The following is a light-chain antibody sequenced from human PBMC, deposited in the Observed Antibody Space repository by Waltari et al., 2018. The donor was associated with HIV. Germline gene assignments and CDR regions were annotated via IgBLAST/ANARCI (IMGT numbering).Light chain of an antibody. CDR1: SSDVGGYDS. J-gene: IGLJ3*02. Sequence: QSALTPPRSVSGSPGQSVTLSCTGTSSDVGGYDSVSWYLQHPGKVPKLIIYEVIKRPSGVPDRFSGSKSGNTASLTISGLQTEDEADYFCCSYAGTYTYVLFGGGTKLTVL. CDR3: CSYAGTYTYVL. V-gene: IGLV2-11*01. CDR2: EVI.